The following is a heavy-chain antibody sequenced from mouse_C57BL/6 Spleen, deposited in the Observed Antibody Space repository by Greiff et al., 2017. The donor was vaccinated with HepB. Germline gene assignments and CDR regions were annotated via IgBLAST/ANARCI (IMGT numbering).Heavy chain of an antibody. CDR1: GYTFTSYW. Sequence: QVQLQQPGAELVRPGSSVKLSCKASGYTFTSYWMHWVKQRPIQGLEWIGNIDPSDSATHYNQKFKDKATLTVDKSSSTAYMQLSSLTSVDSAVYYCAREGAYYSNPRIMDYWGQGTSVTVSS. CDR2: IDPSDSAT. V-gene: IGHV1-52*01. J-gene: IGHJ4*01. CDR3: AREGAYYSNPRIMDY. D-gene: IGHD2-5*01.